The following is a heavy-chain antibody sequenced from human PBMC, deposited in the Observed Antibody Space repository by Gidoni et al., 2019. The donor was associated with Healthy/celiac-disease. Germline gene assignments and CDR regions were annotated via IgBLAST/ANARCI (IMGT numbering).Heavy chain of an antibody. CDR1: EFTVSSYA. CDR3: ARDGETNVGYSYGLGY. J-gene: IGHJ4*02. D-gene: IGHD5-18*01. Sequence: QVQLVESGGGVVQPGRALRLHCAASEFTVSSYAMLWVSQAPGKWLEWVAGMSADGSNKYYADSVKGRFTISRDNSKNTLYLQMNSLRADDTAVYYCARDGETNVGYSYGLGYWGQGTLVTVSS. CDR2: MSADGSNK. V-gene: IGHV3-30-3*01.